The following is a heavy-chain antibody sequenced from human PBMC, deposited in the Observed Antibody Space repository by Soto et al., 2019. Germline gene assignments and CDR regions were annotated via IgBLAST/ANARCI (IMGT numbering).Heavy chain of an antibody. D-gene: IGHD3-22*01. CDR2: IYHSGST. J-gene: IGHJ4*02. Sequence: TLSLTCAVSGGSVSSRNWWSWFRQPPGKGLEWFGEIYHSGSTNYNPSLKSRVNISVDKFKNQFSLKLSSVTAADTAVYYCARGGYDRSGYWFDYWGQGTLVTVSS. CDR1: GGSVSSRNW. CDR3: ARGGYDRSGYWFDY. V-gene: IGHV4-4*02.